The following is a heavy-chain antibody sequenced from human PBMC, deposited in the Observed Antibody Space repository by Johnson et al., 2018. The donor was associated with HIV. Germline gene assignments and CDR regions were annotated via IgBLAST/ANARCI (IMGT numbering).Heavy chain of an antibody. Sequence: QVQLVESGGGVVQPGRSLRLSCAASGFTFSSYGMHWVRQAPGKGLEWVAVISYDGSNKYYADSVKGRFTISRDNSKNTLYLQMNSLRVEDTAVYYCAKPKTGIDAFDIWGQGTMVTVSS. D-gene: IGHD3-10*01. CDR3: AKPKTGIDAFDI. J-gene: IGHJ3*02. CDR2: ISYDGSNK. CDR1: GFTFSSYG. V-gene: IGHV3-30*18.